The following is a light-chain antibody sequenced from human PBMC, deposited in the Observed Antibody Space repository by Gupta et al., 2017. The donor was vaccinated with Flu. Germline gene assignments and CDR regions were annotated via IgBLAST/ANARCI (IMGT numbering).Light chain of an antibody. V-gene: IGLV3-21*03. CDR1: NIGSKS. J-gene: IGLJ2*01. Sequence: GKTARVTCGENNIGSKSVPWYQQKPGQAPVLVVYDDSDRPSGIPERFSGSNSGNTATLTISRVEAGDEADYYCQVWDSSSDHVVFGGGTKLTVL. CDR2: DDS. CDR3: QVWDSSSDHVV.